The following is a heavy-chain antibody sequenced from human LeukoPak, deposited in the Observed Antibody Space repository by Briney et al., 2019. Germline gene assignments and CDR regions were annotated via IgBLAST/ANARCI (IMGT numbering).Heavy chain of an antibody. J-gene: IGHJ4*02. Sequence: ASVKVSCKASGYTFTSYGISWVRQAPGQGLEWMGWISAYNGNTNYAQKLQGRVTMTTDTSTSTAYMELRSLRSDDTAVYYCARDYLFGYDSSGYFNYWGQGTLVTDSS. V-gene: IGHV1-18*01. CDR1: GYTFTSYG. CDR2: ISAYNGNT. CDR3: ARDYLFGYDSSGYFNY. D-gene: IGHD3-22*01.